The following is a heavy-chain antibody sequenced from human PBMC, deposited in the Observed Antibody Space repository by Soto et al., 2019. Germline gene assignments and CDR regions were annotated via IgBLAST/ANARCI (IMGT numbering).Heavy chain of an antibody. J-gene: IGHJ6*02. CDR3: ASFSTSSWYYYYYGMDV. Sequence: GASVPGAWPGAGSGMPGDGGGWGRLDTGQGLEWMGWISAYNGNTNYAQKLQGRVTMTTDTSTSTAYMELRSLRSDDTAVYYCASFSTSSWYYYYYGMDVWGQGTTVTVSS. CDR1: GSGMPGDG. D-gene: IGHD6-13*01. V-gene: IGHV1-18*01. CDR2: ISAYNGNT.